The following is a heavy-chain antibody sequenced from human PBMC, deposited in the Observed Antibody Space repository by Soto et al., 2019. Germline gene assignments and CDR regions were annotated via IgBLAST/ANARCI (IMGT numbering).Heavy chain of an antibody. V-gene: IGHV1-46*01. J-gene: IGHJ4*02. CDR2: INPSGGST. Sequence: ASVKASCKASGYTFTSYYMHLVRQAPGQGLEWMGIINPSGGSTSYAQKFQGRVTMTRDTSTSTVYMELSSLRSEDTAVYYCAREGYSYGDDYWGQGTLVTVSS. CDR3: AREGYSYGDDY. CDR1: GYTFTSYY. D-gene: IGHD5-18*01.